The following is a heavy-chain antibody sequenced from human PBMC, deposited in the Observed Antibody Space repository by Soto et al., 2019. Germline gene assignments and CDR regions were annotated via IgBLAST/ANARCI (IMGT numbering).Heavy chain of an antibody. CDR1: GFTFSSYA. CDR2: ISGSGGST. J-gene: IGHJ4*02. D-gene: IGHD5-12*01. CDR3: AREGPGGYENFDY. Sequence: EVQLLESGGGLVQPGGSLRLSCAASGFTFSSYAMSWVRQAPGKGLEWVSAISGSGGSTYYADSVKGRFTISRDNAKNSLYLQMNSLRAEDTAVYYCAREGPGGYENFDYWGQGTLVTVSS. V-gene: IGHV3-23*01.